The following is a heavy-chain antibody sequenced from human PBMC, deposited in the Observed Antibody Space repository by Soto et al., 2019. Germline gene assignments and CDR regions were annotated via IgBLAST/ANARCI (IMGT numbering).Heavy chain of an antibody. J-gene: IGHJ4*02. Sequence: PSETLSLTCAVYGGPFSGYYWSWIRQPPGKGLELIGEINHSGSTNYNPSLKSRVTISVDTSKNLFSLKLSSVTAADMAVYYCARGVTMVRGVIKNYFDYWGQG. CDR3: ARGVTMVRGVIKNYFDY. CDR2: INHSGST. V-gene: IGHV4-34*01. D-gene: IGHD3-10*01. CDR1: GGPFSGYY.